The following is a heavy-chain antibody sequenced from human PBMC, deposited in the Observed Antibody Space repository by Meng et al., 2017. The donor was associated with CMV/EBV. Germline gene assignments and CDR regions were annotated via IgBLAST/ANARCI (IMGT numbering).Heavy chain of an antibody. CDR2: INPSGGST. V-gene: IGHV1-46*01. D-gene: IGHD3-3*01. CDR1: GYTFTSYY. Sequence: QLQLGRSGAEVKKPGASRKVSCNASGYTFTSYYMHWVRQAPGQGLEWMGIINPSGGSTSYAQKFQGRVTMTRDTSTSTVYMELSSLRSEDTAVYYCARESSYDFSHDYWGQGTLVTVSS. J-gene: IGHJ4*02. CDR3: ARESSYDFSHDY.